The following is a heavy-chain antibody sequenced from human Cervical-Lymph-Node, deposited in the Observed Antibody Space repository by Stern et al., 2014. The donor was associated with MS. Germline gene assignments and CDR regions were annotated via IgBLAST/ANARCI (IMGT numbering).Heavy chain of an antibody. D-gene: IGHD3-3*01. CDR2: INPNSGGT. J-gene: IGHJ4*01. CDR3: ARGSGTTYDLRGVY. Sequence: VQLVESGAEARAPGASMKVSCKASGYIITDYYLHWVRQAPGQGLEWLGWINPNSGGTNYAQNFQGRVTMTRDTSTRTAYMELRWLGSADTAVYYCARGSGTTYDLRGVYGGRGTLATVP. V-gene: IGHV1-2*02. CDR1: GYIITDYY.